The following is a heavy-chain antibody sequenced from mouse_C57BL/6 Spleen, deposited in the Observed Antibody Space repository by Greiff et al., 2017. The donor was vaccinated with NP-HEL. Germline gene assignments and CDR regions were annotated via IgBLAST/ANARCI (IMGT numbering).Heavy chain of an antibody. V-gene: IGHV1-54*01. J-gene: IGHJ3*01. CDR1: GYAFTNYL. D-gene: IGHD2-3*01. CDR3: AADGYYTWFAY. Sequence: QVQLQQSGAELVRPGTSVKVSCKASGYAFTNYLIEWVKQRPGQGLEWIGVINPGSGGTNYNEKFKGKATLTADKSSSTAYMQLSSLTSEDSAVYFCAADGYYTWFAYWGQGTLVTVSA. CDR2: INPGSGGT.